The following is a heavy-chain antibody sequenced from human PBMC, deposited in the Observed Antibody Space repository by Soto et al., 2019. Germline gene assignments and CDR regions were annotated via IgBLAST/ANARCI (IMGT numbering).Heavy chain of an antibody. Sequence: ASVKVSCKASGGTFSSYAISWVRQAPGQGLEWMGGIIPIFGTANYAQKFQGRVTITADESTSTAYMELSSLRSEDTAVYYCARGEHYYYGSGRYPPLYYYYGMDVWGQGTTVTVSS. CDR1: GGTFSSYA. CDR2: IIPIFGTA. J-gene: IGHJ6*02. D-gene: IGHD3-10*01. CDR3: ARGEHYYYGSGRYPPLYYYYGMDV. V-gene: IGHV1-69*13.